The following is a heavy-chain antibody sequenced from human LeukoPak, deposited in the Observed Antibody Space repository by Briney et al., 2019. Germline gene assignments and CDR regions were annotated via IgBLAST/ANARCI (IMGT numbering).Heavy chain of an antibody. CDR1: GFTFSYYA. D-gene: IGHD2-2*01. V-gene: IGHV3-64*01. J-gene: IGHJ3*02. Sequence: PGGSLRLSCAASGFTFSYYAMHWVRQAPGKGLEYVSAITTNGDSTYYANSVKGRFTISRDNSKNTLYLQMGSLRAEDMAVYYCGRWVSTSYDAFDIWGQGTMVTVSS. CDR3: GRWVSTSYDAFDI. CDR2: ITTNGDST.